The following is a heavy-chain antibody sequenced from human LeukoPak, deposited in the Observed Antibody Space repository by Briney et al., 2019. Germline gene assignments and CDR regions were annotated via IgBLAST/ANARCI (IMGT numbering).Heavy chain of an antibody. J-gene: IGHJ4*02. Sequence: PGGSLRLSCAASGFTFRTYDFHWVRHVKGIGLEWVSGIGTAGDTYYADSVKGRFTISRDNSKNTLYLQMNSLRAEDTAVYYCAKIPSSSRNYWGQGTLVTVSS. CDR2: IGTAGDT. V-gene: IGHV3-13*01. CDR3: AKIPSSSRNY. D-gene: IGHD6-6*01. CDR1: GFTFRTYD.